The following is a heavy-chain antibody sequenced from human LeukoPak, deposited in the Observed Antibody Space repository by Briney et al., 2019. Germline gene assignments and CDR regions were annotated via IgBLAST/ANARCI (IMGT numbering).Heavy chain of an antibody. CDR2: ISWNSGSI. CDR1: GFTFDDYA. D-gene: IGHD3-9*01. Sequence: GGSLRLSCAASGFTFDDYAMHWVRQAPGKGLEWVSGISWNSGSIGYADSVKGRFTISRDNAKKSLYLQMHSLRAEDTAVYYCARGADTGYSSDCWGQGTLVTVSS. J-gene: IGHJ4*02. V-gene: IGHV3-9*01. CDR3: ARGADTGYSSDC.